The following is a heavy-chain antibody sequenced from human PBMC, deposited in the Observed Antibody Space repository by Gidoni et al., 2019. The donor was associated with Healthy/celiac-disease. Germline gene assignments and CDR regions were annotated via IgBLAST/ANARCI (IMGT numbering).Heavy chain of an antibody. Sequence: DVQLLESGGGLVQPGGSLRLSCAASGFTFSSYAMSWVRQAPGKGLEWVAVISGSGGSTYYAESVKGRFTISRDNSKNTLYLQMNSLRAEDTAVYYCVKAGRITMIVVVNAFDIWGQGTPVTVSS. D-gene: IGHD3-22*01. J-gene: IGHJ3*02. V-gene: IGHV3-23*01. CDR3: VKAGRITMIVVVNAFDI. CDR2: ISGSGGST. CDR1: GFTFSSYA.